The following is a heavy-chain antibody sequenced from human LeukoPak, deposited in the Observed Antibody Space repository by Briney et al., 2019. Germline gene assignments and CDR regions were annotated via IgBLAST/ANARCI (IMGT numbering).Heavy chain of an antibody. CDR1: GFTVSSYW. CDR2: IKQDGSEK. D-gene: IGHD2-2*01. J-gene: IGHJ4*02. Sequence: GGSLRLSCAASGFTVSSYWMSWVRQAPGKGLEWLANIKQDGSEKYYVDSVKGRFTISRDNAKNSLYLQMNSLRAEDTAVYYCARDPGYCSSTSCLYFDYWGQGTLVTVSS. V-gene: IGHV3-7*04. CDR3: ARDPGYCSSTSCLYFDY.